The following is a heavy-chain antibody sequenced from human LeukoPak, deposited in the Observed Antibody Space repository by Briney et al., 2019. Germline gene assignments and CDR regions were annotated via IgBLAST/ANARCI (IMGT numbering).Heavy chain of an antibody. CDR3: ARPNSEIYDSGPHYFDY. Sequence: SETLSLTCTVSGYSISSGYYWGWIRQPPGKGLEWIGSIYHSGRTYYNPSLKSRVTISVDTSKNQFSLKLSSVTAADTAVYYCARPNSEIYDSGPHYFDYWGQGTLVTVSS. D-gene: IGHD3-22*01. V-gene: IGHV4-38-2*02. J-gene: IGHJ4*02. CDR1: GYSISSGYY. CDR2: IYHSGRT.